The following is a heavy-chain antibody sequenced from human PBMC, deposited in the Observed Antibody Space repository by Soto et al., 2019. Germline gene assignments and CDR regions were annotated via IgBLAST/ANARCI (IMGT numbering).Heavy chain of an antibody. CDR3: AKDLGSYIVVVPAALDY. D-gene: IGHD2-2*01. CDR1: GFPFSCHG. Sequence: GSLRRSCAASGFPFSCHGMHWVRQAPGKGLEWVAVISYDGSNKYYADSVKGRFTISRDNSKNTLYLQMNSLRAEDTAVYYCAKDLGSYIVVVPAALDYWGQGTLVTVSS. CDR2: ISYDGSNK. V-gene: IGHV3-30*18. J-gene: IGHJ4*02.